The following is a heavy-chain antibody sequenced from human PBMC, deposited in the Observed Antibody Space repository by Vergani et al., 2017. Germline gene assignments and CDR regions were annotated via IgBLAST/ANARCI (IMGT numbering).Heavy chain of an antibody. CDR1: GFSLSNARMG. V-gene: IGHV2-26*01. J-gene: IGHJ4*02. CDR2: IFSNDEK. Sequence: QVTLKESGPVLVKPTETLTLTCTVSGFSLSNARMGVGWLRQPPGKALEWLAHIFSNDEKSYSTSLKSRLTISKDTSKSQVVRTMTNMDPVDTATYYCARNYDSSGYRQYYFDYWGQGTLVTVSS. CDR3: ARNYDSSGYRQYYFDY. D-gene: IGHD3-22*01.